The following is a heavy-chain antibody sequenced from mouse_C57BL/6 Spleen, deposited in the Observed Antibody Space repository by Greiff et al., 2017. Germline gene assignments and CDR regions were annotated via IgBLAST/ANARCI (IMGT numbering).Heavy chain of an antibody. CDR2: IDPETGGT. D-gene: IGHD4-1*01. CDR3: TRGTGQGWFAY. CDR1: GYTFTDYE. V-gene: IGHV1-15*01. Sequence: VQLQQSGAELVRPGASVTLSCKASGYTFTDYEMHWVKQTPVHGLEWIGAIDPETGGTAYNQKFKGKTILTAEKSSSTDYMELRSLTSEDSAVYYCTRGTGQGWFAYWGQGTLVTVSA. J-gene: IGHJ3*01.